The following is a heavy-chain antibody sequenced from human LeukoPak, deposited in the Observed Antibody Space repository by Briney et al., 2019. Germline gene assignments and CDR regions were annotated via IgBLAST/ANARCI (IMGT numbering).Heavy chain of an antibody. Sequence: SETLSLTCAVYGGSFSGYYWSWIRQPPGKGLEWIGYIYYSGSTNYNPSLKSRVTISVDTSKNQFSLKLSSVTAADTAVYYCARVRGSGKYYYYYMDVWGKETTVTISS. CDR1: GGSFSGYY. V-gene: IGHV4-59*01. D-gene: IGHD3-10*01. CDR3: ARVRGSGKYYYYYMDV. CDR2: IYYSGST. J-gene: IGHJ6*03.